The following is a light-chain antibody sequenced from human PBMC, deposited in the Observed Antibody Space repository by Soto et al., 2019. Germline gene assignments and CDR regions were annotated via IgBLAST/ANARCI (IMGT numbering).Light chain of an antibody. Sequence: QTVVTQEPSLTVSPGGTVTLTCASSTGAVTSDYYPNWLQQKPGQAPRSLIHSTYTRHFWTPARFSGSLLGGKAALTVSDVQPEDEADYYCLLYHGAVQVFGGGTKLTVL. CDR2: STY. CDR1: TGAVTSDYY. J-gene: IGLJ3*02. CDR3: LLYHGAVQV. V-gene: IGLV7-43*01.